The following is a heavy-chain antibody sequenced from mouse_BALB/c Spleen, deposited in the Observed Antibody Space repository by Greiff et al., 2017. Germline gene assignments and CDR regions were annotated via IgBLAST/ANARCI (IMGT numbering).Heavy chain of an antibody. CDR3: ARALYYDYVFAY. D-gene: IGHD2-4*01. V-gene: IGHV5-4*02. CDR2: ISDGGSYT. Sequence: EVKLVESGGGLVKPGGSLKLSCAASGFTFSDYYMYWVRQTPEKRLEWVATISDGGSYTYYPDSVKGRFTISRDNAKNNLYLQMSSLKSEDTAMYYCARALYYDYVFAYWGQGTLVTVSA. CDR1: GFTFSDYY. J-gene: IGHJ3*01.